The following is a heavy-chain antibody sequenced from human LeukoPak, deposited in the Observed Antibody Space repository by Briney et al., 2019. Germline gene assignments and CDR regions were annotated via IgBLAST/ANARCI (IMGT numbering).Heavy chain of an antibody. J-gene: IGHJ4*02. CDR1: GFTFSGYP. CDR3: AKVLVATDY. CDR2: ISYDGSNK. D-gene: IGHD5-12*01. Sequence: GGSLRLSCAASGFTFSGYPIHWVRQAPGKGLEWVAVISYDGSNKYYADSVKGRFTISRDNSKNTLYLQMNSLRAEDTAVYYCAKVLVATDYWGQGTLVTVSS. V-gene: IGHV3-30-3*02.